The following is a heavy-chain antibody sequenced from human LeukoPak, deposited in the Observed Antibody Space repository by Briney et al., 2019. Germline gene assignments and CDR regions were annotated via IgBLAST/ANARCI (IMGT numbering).Heavy chain of an antibody. CDR1: GYTFTSYG. CDR3: ARDRKVVHNWNDWPGFDI. CDR2: IIPIFGTA. Sequence: SVKVSCKASGYTFTSYGISWVRQAPGQGLEWMGGIIPIFGTANYAQKFQGRVTITADESTSTAYMELSSLRSEDTAVYYCARDRKVVHNWNDWPGFDIWGQGTMVTVSS. D-gene: IGHD1-1*01. J-gene: IGHJ3*02. V-gene: IGHV1-69*13.